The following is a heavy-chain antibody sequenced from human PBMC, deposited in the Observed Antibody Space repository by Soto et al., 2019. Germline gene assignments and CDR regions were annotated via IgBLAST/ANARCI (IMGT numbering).Heavy chain of an antibody. Sequence: ASVKVSCKSSGYTFTSYYIHWVRQAPGQGLEWMGIINPRDASTSYAQKFQGRVIMTRDTSTSTVYMELSSLRSEDTAVYYCARVINRALEWLYDFWGQGTLVTVSS. CDR2: INPRDAST. CDR3: ARVINRALEWLYDF. D-gene: IGHD3-3*01. V-gene: IGHV1-46*01. CDR1: GYTFTSYY. J-gene: IGHJ4*02.